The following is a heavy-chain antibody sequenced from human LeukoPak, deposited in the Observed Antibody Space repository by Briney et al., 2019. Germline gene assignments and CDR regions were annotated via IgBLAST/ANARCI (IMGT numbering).Heavy chain of an antibody. CDR1: GGSFSGYY. CDR3: ARGVRGYCTNGVCFHNDY. V-gene: IGHV4-34*01. J-gene: IGHJ4*02. D-gene: IGHD2-8*01. CDR2: INHSGST. Sequence: SETLSLTCAVYGGSFSGYYWSWIRQLPGKGLEWIGEINHSGSTNYNPSLKSRVTISVDTSKNQFSLKLSSVTAADTAVYYCARGVRGYCTNGVCFHNDYWGQGTLVTVSS.